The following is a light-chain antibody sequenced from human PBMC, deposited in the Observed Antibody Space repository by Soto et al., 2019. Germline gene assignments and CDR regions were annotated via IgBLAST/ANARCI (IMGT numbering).Light chain of an antibody. J-gene: IGKJ5*01. V-gene: IGKV1-5*03. CDR2: KAS. Sequence: SVVPGDSVTITCRASQNIRNWLAWYQQKPGKAPKLLIYKASSLESGVPLRFSGSGSGTEFTLTISSLQPDDFATYYCQHYNSYTITFGQGTRLEIK. CDR3: QHYNSYTIT. CDR1: QNIRNW.